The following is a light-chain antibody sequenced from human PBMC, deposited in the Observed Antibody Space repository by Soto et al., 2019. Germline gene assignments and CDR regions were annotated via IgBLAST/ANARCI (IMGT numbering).Light chain of an antibody. V-gene: IGKV3-20*01. CDR2: GAS. J-gene: IGKJ4*01. Sequence: EIVLTQSPGTLSLSPGERATLSCRASQSVSSSYVAWYQLKPGQAPRLFIDGASSRATGIPDRFSGSGSGTDFTLSISRLEPEDFAVYYCHQYCSSPPTFGGGTKVEIK. CDR1: QSVSSSY. CDR3: HQYCSSPPT.